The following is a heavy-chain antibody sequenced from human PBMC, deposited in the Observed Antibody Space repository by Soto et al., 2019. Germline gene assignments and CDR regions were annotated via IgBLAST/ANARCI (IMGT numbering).Heavy chain of an antibody. J-gene: IGHJ3*01. V-gene: IGHV3-23*01. CDR3: AKDFVRAFDV. CDR2: ISLSGGST. CDR1: GFTFSSYA. Sequence: EVLLLESGGGLVQPGGSLRLSCAASGFTFSSYAMTWVRQAPGKGLEWVSTISLSGGSTYYADSVEGRFTISRDNSKNTLFLQMYSLSAEDTAVYYCAKDFVRAFDVWGQGTMVTVSS.